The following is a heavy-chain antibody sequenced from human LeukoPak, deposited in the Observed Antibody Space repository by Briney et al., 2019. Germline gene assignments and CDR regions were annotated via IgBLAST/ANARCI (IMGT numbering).Heavy chain of an antibody. D-gene: IGHD6-13*01. CDR2: IYYSGST. V-gene: IGHV4-59*01. Sequence: SETLSLTCTVSGGSISSYYWSWIRQPPGKGLEWIGYIYYSGSTNYSPSLKSRVTISVDTSKNQFSLKLSSVTAADTAVYYCARVAAAGYFDYWGQGTLVTVSS. CDR3: ARVAAAGYFDY. J-gene: IGHJ4*02. CDR1: GGSISSYY.